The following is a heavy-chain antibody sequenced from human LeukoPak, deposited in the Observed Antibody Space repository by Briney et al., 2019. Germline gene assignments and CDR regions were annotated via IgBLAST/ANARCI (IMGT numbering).Heavy chain of an antibody. CDR3: ARALMVRGVPLGY. D-gene: IGHD3-10*01. CDR2: MNPNSGNT. Sequence: GASVKVSCKASGYTFTSYDINWVRQATGQGLERMGWMNPNSGNTGYAQKFQGRVTMTRNTSISTAYMELSSLRSEDTAVYYCARALMVRGVPLGYWGQGTLVTVSS. V-gene: IGHV1-8*01. CDR1: GYTFTSYD. J-gene: IGHJ4*02.